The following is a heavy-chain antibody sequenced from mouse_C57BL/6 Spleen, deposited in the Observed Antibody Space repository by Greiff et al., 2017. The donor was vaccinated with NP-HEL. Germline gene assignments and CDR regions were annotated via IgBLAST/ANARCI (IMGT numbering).Heavy chain of an antibody. J-gene: IGHJ4*01. V-gene: IGHV3-8*01. Sequence: EVKLMESGPGLAKPSQTLSLTCSVTGYSITSDYWNWIRKFPGNKLEYMGYISYSGSTYYNPSLKSRISITRDTSKNQYYLQLNSVTTEDTATYYCARIYYGSSYSYYAMDYWGQGTSVTVSS. CDR2: ISYSGST. CDR3: ARIYYGSSYSYYAMDY. CDR1: GYSITSDY. D-gene: IGHD1-1*01.